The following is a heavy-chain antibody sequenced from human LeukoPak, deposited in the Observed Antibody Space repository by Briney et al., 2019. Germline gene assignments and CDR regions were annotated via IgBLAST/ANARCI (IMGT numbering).Heavy chain of an antibody. V-gene: IGHV4-59*01. CDR1: GGSISSYY. Sequence: SETLSLTCTVSGGSISSYYWSWIRQPPGKGLEWIGYIYYSGSTNYNPSLKSRVTISVDTSKNQFSLKLSSVTAADTAVYYCARDLNGGSYAYGMDVWGKGTTVTVSS. CDR2: IYYSGST. CDR3: ARDLNGGSYAYGMDV. J-gene: IGHJ6*04. D-gene: IGHD2-15*01.